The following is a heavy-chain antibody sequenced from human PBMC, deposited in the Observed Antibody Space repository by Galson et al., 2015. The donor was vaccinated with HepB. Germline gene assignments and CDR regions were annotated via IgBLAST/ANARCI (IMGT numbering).Heavy chain of an antibody. V-gene: IGHV3-9*01. J-gene: IGHJ4*02. CDR2: ISWNSGSI. D-gene: IGHD3-22*01. CDR1: GFTFDDYA. CDR3: AKVYDSSGYYHFDY. Sequence: SLRLSCAASGFTFDDYAMHWVRQAPGKGLEWVSGISWNSGSIGYADSVKGRFTISRDNAKNSLYLQMNSLRAEDTALYYCAKVYDSSGYYHFDYWGQGTLVTVSS.